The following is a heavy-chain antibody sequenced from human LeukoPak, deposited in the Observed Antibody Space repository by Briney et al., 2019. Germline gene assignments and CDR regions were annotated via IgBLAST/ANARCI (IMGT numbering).Heavy chain of an antibody. CDR2: INWNGGST. J-gene: IGHJ3*02. V-gene: IGHV3-20*04. D-gene: IGHD3-22*01. CDR1: GFTFDDYG. CDR3: ARDYDSSGYSDAFDI. Sequence: GGSLRLSCAASGFTFDDYGMSWVRQAPGKGLEWISGINWNGGSTGYADSVKGRFTISRDNAKNSLYLQMNSLRAEDTALYYCARDYDSSGYSDAFDIWGQGTMVTVSS.